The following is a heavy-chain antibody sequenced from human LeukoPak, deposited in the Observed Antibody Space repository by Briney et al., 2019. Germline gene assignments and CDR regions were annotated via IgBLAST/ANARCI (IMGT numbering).Heavy chain of an antibody. CDR3: TRDPGRYFDWLVVDD. J-gene: IGHJ4*02. V-gene: IGHV4-59*12. CDR1: GGSISSYY. D-gene: IGHD3-9*01. CDR2: IYYSGST. Sequence: RTSETLSLTCTVSGGSISSYYWSWIRQPPGKGLEWIGYIYYSGSTNYNPSLKSRVTISLDTSKNQFSLKLTSVAAADTAVYYCTRDPGRYFDWLVVDDWGQGTLVTVSS.